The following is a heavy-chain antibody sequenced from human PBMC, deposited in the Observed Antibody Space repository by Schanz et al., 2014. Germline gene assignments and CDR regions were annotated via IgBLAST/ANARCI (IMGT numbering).Heavy chain of an antibody. Sequence: QVQLVQSGAEVKKPGASVKVSCKASGYTFTSHGISWVRQAPGQGLEWMGWISPYNGNTNYAPKVQGRVTMTADTSTSTAYMDLRSLRSDDTAVYYCARDFSAYVGNYFDYWGQGTLVTVSS. V-gene: IGHV1-18*01. CDR1: GYTFTSHG. J-gene: IGHJ4*02. D-gene: IGHD5-12*01. CDR2: ISPYNGNT. CDR3: ARDFSAYVGNYFDY.